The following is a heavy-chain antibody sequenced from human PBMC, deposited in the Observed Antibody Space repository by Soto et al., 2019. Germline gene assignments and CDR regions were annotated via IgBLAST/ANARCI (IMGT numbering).Heavy chain of an antibody. V-gene: IGHV3-23*01. Sequence: EVQLLESGGELAQPGGSLRLTCAASSLRFSNFAMTWVRQASGKGLEWVASISGETFSGETISTYYADFVEGRSTISRDNSRHTVYLEMNSLRAEDTAVYYCARLPYVTAIPILIDHWGQGTLVSVSP. D-gene: IGHD1-20*01. CDR3: ARLPYVTAIPILIDH. J-gene: IGHJ4*02. CDR1: SLRFSNFA. CDR2: ISGETFSGETIST.